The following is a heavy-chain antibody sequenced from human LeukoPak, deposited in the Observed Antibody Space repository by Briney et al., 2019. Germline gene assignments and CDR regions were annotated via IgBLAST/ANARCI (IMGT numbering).Heavy chain of an antibody. Sequence: SETLSLTCTVSGGSVSNYYWSWIRQPPGKGLEWIGYISYSGSTNYNPSLKSQVTISMDTSKNQFSLKMTSVTAADTAVYYCAKIHDSSGYYRDNYHYYMDVWGKGTTVTVSS. J-gene: IGHJ6*03. D-gene: IGHD3-22*01. CDR2: ISYSGST. CDR3: AKIHDSSGYYRDNYHYYMDV. V-gene: IGHV4-59*02. CDR1: GGSVSNYY.